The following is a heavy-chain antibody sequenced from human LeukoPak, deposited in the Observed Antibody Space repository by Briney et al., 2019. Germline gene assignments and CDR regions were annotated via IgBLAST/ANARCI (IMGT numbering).Heavy chain of an antibody. CDR2: ISGSSSHT. D-gene: IGHD3-22*01. CDR1: GFSFSDYY. J-gene: IGHJ4*02. CDR3: ARFELDSGGYASNFDS. V-gene: IGHV3-11*06. Sequence: GGSLRLSCVVSGFSFSDYYMNWIRKTPGKGLEWLSYISGSSSHTLYADSVKGRFTISRDNAKNSLYLQMNSLRAEDTAVYYCARFELDSGGYASNFDSWGQGTLVTVSS.